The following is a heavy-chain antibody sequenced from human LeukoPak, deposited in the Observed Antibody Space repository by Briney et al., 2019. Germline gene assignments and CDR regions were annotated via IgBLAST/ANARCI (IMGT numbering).Heavy chain of an antibody. CDR2: ISGSGSST. CDR3: AKGQQLVRSGWFDP. J-gene: IGHJ5*02. V-gene: IGHV3-23*01. D-gene: IGHD6-13*01. Sequence: GGSLRLSCAASVFTFSNYAMSWVRQAPGKGLEWVSAISGSGSSTYYADSVKGRFTISRDNSKNTLYLQMNSLRAEDTAVYYCAKGQQLVRSGWFDPWGQGTLVTVSS. CDR1: VFTFSNYA.